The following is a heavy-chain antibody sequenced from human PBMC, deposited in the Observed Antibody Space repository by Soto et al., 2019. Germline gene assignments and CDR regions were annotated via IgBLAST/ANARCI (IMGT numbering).Heavy chain of an antibody. Sequence: GSLRLSCAASGFTFINYNMNWVRQAPGKGLEWISYISSSSYTIAYADSVKGRFTISRDNAKNSPYLQMNSLRDEDTAMYFCAREYYYDSSGYDYWGQGTLVTVSS. CDR2: ISSSSYTI. CDR3: AREYYYDSSGYDY. CDR1: GFTFINYN. J-gene: IGHJ4*02. V-gene: IGHV3-48*02. D-gene: IGHD3-22*01.